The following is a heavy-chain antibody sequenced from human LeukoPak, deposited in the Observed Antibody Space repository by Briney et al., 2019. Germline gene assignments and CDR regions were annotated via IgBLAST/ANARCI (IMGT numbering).Heavy chain of an antibody. CDR1: GGSISSSNW. V-gene: IGHV4-4*02. D-gene: IGHD3-10*01. Sequence: DPSETLSLTCAVSGGSISSSNWWSWVRQPPGKGLEWIGEINHSGSTNYNPSLKSRVTISVDTSKNQFSLKLSSVTAADTAVYYCARTMVRGPYYYYYYMDVWGKGTTVTISS. J-gene: IGHJ6*03. CDR3: ARTMVRGPYYYYYYMDV. CDR2: INHSGST.